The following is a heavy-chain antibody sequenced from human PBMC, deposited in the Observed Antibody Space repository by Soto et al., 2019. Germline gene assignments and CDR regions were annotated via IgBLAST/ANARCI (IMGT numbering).Heavy chain of an antibody. CDR3: ARKTYYDFWSGQHDAFDI. J-gene: IGHJ3*02. CDR2: IYHSGST. V-gene: IGHV4-4*02. CDR1: GGSISSSNW. Sequence: TSETLSLTCAVSGGSISSSNWWSWVRQPPGKGLEWIGEIYHSGSTNYNPSLKSRVTISVDKSKNQFSLKLSSVTAADTAVYYCARKTYYDFWSGQHDAFDIWGQGTMVTVSS. D-gene: IGHD3-3*01.